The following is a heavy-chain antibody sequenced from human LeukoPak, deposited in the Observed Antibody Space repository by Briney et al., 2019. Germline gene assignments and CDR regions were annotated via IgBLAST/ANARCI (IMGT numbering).Heavy chain of an antibody. CDR3: AREGFWSGYYRSFDY. Sequence: SETLSLTCTVSGGSISSSSYYWGWIRQPPGKGLEWIGSIYYSGSTYYNPSLKSRVTISLDTSKNQFSLKLSPVTAADTAVYYCAREGFWSGYYRSFDYWGQGTLVTVSS. CDR1: GGSISSSSYY. J-gene: IGHJ4*02. D-gene: IGHD3-3*01. V-gene: IGHV4-39*07. CDR2: IYYSGST.